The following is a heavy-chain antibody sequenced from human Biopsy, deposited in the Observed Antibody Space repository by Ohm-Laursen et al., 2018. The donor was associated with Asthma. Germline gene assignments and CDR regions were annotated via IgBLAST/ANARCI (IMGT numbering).Heavy chain of an antibody. Sequence: SVKASCKASGYTLISYAIHSVRQAPGQRLEWMGWINAANGNTNYSQKFQGRVTITRDTSASTAYMELSSLRSEDTAVYYWARTYYDFLTGQVNDGFAVWGQGTMVTVSS. V-gene: IGHV1-3*01. J-gene: IGHJ3*01. CDR3: ARTYYDFLTGQVNDGFAV. CDR2: INAANGNT. CDR1: GYTLISYA. D-gene: IGHD3-9*01.